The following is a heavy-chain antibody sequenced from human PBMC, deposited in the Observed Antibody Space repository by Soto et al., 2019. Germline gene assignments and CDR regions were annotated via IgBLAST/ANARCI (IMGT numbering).Heavy chain of an antibody. CDR1: GYSISSNNC. D-gene: IGHD5-18*01. CDR2: IYYSGTT. Sequence: SETLSLTCAVSGYSISSNNCWGRIRQPPGKGLEWIGYIYYSGTTYYNPSLKSRVTMSVDTSKNQFSLKLSSVTAADTAVYYCASNRYGYTFYDYWGQGTLVTVS. J-gene: IGHJ4*02. CDR3: ASNRYGYTFYDY. V-gene: IGHV4-28*01.